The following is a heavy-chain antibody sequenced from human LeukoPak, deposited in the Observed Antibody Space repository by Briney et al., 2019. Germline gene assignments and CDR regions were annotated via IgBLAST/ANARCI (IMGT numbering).Heavy chain of an antibody. J-gene: IGHJ6*02. CDR1: GVSFNVYY. Sequence: SETLSLACVVYGVSFNVYYWSWIRQPPGKGLEWIGEINHSGRTDYNPSLKSRVSISVDTSKNQFSLKLSSLTAADTAVYYCARGPYTSGWYLGGMDVWGQGTTVTVSS. D-gene: IGHD6-19*01. CDR2: INHSGRT. V-gene: IGHV4-34*01. CDR3: ARGPYTSGWYLGGMDV.